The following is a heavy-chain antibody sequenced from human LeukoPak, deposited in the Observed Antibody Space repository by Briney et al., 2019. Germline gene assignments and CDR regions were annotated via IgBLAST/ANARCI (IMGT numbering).Heavy chain of an antibody. J-gene: IGHJ4*02. V-gene: IGHV4-59*01. CDR3: ARGPPRGYSYGYGPYYFDY. CDR1: GGSISSYY. CDR2: IYYSGST. Sequence: PSETLSLTCTVSGGSISSYYWSWIRQPPGKGLEWIGYIYYSGSTNYNPSLKSRVTISVDTSKNQFSLKLSSVTAADTAVYYCARGPPRGYSYGYGPYYFDYWGQGTLVTVSS. D-gene: IGHD5-18*01.